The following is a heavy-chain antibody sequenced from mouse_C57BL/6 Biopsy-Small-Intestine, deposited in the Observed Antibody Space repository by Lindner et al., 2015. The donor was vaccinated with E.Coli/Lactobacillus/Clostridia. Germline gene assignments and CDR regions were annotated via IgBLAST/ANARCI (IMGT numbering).Heavy chain of an antibody. Sequence: VQLQESGPELVKPGASVKISCKASGYAFSNSWMNWVKQRPGKGLEWIGRIYPGDGDTNYNGKFKGKATLTADKSSSTAYMQLSSLTSEDSAVYFCASLLLRSFDYWGQGTTLTVSS. V-gene: IGHV1-82*01. J-gene: IGHJ2*01. D-gene: IGHD1-1*01. CDR1: GYAFSNSW. CDR2: IYPGDGDT. CDR3: ASLLLRSFDY.